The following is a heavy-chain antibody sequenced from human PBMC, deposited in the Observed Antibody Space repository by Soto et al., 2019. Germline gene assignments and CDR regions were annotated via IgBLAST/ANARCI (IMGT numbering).Heavy chain of an antibody. CDR1: GGSLSSDDYY. Sequence: SETLSLTCTVSGGSLSSDDYYRTWIRQPPGKGLEWLGRIHYSGTTYYNPSLRSRLTMSMDSSRNQFSLRLTPVTAADTAMYYCARATAYCGRTTCYPFDYWGQGIQVTVSS. D-gene: IGHD2-2*01. CDR3: ARATAYCGRTTCYPFDY. J-gene: IGHJ4*02. CDR2: IHYSGTT. V-gene: IGHV4-30-4*08.